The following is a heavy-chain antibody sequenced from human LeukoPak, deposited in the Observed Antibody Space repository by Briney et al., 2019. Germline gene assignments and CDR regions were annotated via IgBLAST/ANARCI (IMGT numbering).Heavy chain of an antibody. CDR3: AKAGGWTNYFDY. J-gene: IGHJ4*02. D-gene: IGHD6-19*01. CDR1: GFTFSSYA. CDR2: ISAGGGST. Sequence: GGSLRLSCAASGFTFSSYAMTWVRQAPGKGLEWVSAISAGGGSTYYADSVKGRFTISRDNSKNTLYLQLNSLRAEDTAVYYCAKAGGWTNYFDYWGQGTLVTVSS. V-gene: IGHV3-23*01.